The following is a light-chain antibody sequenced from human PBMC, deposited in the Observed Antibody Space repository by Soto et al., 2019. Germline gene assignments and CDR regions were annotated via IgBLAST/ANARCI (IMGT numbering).Light chain of an antibody. CDR2: RDN. CDR3: TAWHGGLNARV. Sequence: QSVLTQTPSASGAPGQRVTISCSGSSSDIGSNTVNWYQQLPGTAPKLLIYRDNHRPSGIPDRFSGTKSGTSASLDISGLQSEDEADYYCTAWHGGLNARVFGGGTKLTVL. CDR1: SSDIGSNT. J-gene: IGLJ3*02. V-gene: IGLV1-44*01.